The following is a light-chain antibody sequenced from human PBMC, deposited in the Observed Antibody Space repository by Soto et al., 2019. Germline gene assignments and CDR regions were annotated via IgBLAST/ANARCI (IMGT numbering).Light chain of an antibody. Sequence: EIVMTQSPATLSVSPGERATLSCRASQSVGSTLAWYPQKPGQAPRLLIYGASTRATGVPARFSGSGSGTEFTLTINSLQSEDLAVYYCQQYHDWPPLTFGGGTKVEIK. CDR3: QQYHDWPPLT. CDR1: QSVGST. CDR2: GAS. J-gene: IGKJ4*01. V-gene: IGKV3-15*01.